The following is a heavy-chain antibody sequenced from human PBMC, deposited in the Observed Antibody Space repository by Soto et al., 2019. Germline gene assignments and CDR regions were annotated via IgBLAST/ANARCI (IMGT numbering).Heavy chain of an antibody. CDR1: GSIFSSYA. D-gene: IGHD3-10*01. Sequence: SSVRLTCRASGSIFSSYAMSWLRQTHGQGLEWMGGIIPIFGTPNYAQRFQGRVTITADESTTTSYMELSRLKSEDTAVYYCARDRDDYGSGNYYNRIDFWGQGTLVTVSS. CDR3: ARDRDDYGSGNYYNRIDF. V-gene: IGHV1-69*01. CDR2: IIPIFGTP. J-gene: IGHJ4*02.